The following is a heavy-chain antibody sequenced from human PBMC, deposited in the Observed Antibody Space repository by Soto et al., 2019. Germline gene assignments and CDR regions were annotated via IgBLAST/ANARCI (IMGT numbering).Heavy chain of an antibody. CDR3: ARVVSDIVVSDWFDL. CDR1: GFTFSSYE. J-gene: IGHJ5*02. CDR2: ISSSGSTI. Sequence: GSLRLSCAASGFTFSSYEMNWVRQAPGKGLEWVSYISSSGSTIYYADSVKGRFTISRDNAKNSLYLQMNSRRAEDTAVYYCARVVSDIVVSDWFDLWGQGTLVTVSS. V-gene: IGHV3-48*03. D-gene: IGHD2-2*01.